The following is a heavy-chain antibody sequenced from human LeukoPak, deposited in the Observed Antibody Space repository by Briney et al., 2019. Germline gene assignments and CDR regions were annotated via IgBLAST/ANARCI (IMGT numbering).Heavy chain of an antibody. CDR2: IYYSGST. CDR1: GGSISSGDYC. V-gene: IGHV4-30-4*08. J-gene: IGHJ5*02. Sequence: SQTLSLTCTVSGGSISSGDYCWSWIRQPPGKGLEWIGYIYYSGSTFHYNPSLKSRITISIDTSKNQFSLRLSSVTAADTAVYYCASTNCSSARCSGANWFGPWGQGTLVTVSS. D-gene: IGHD2-2*01. CDR3: ASTNCSSARCSGANWFGP.